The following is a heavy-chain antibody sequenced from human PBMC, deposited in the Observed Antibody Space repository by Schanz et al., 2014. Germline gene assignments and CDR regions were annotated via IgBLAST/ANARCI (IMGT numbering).Heavy chain of an antibody. Sequence: EVQLVESGGGLVQPGGSLRLSCTASGFTFSDYWMSWVRQAPGKGLEWVSTIGTSGGTNYAESVKGRFTISRDNSKNTLYLQMNSLRAEDTAVYYCAKDGPGGSGSYSADGGMDVWGQGTTVTVSS. CDR1: GFTFSDYW. V-gene: IGHV3-23*04. J-gene: IGHJ6*02. CDR2: IGTSGGT. CDR3: AKDGPGGSGSYSADGGMDV. D-gene: IGHD3-10*01.